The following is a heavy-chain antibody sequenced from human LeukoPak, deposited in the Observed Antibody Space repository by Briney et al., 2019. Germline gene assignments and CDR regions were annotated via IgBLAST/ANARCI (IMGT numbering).Heavy chain of an antibody. V-gene: IGHV1-18*01. J-gene: IGHJ5*02. CDR1: GYTFTSYG. CDR3: ASSAATNWFDP. D-gene: IGHD2-15*01. CDR2: ISAYNGNT. Sequence: ASVKASCKASGYTFTSYGISWVRQAPGQGLEWMGWISAYNGNTNYAQKLQGRVTMTTDTSTSTAYMELRSLRSDDTAVYYCASSAATNWFDPWGQGTLVTVSS.